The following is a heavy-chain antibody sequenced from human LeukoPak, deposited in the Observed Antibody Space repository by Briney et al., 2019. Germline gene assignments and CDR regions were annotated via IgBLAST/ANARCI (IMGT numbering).Heavy chain of an antibody. CDR1: GGSFSGYY. J-gene: IGHJ2*01. V-gene: IGHV4-34*01. Sequence: SETLSLTCAVYGGSFSGYYWSWIRQPPGKGLEWIGEINHSGRTNYNPSLKSRVTLSVDTSKNQFSLKLSSVTAADTAVYYCARIVSPIAAAGTNYWYFDLWGRGTLVTVSS. CDR2: INHSGRT. CDR3: ARIVSPIAAAGTNYWYFDL. D-gene: IGHD6-13*01.